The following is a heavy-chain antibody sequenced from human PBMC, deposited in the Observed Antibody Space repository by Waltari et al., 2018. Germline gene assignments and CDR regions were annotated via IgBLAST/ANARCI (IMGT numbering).Heavy chain of an antibody. CDR2: IYYSGST. CDR3: ARARPDYYGSGKSDMDV. J-gene: IGHJ6*02. D-gene: IGHD3-10*01. V-gene: IGHV4-59*01. CDR1: GGSISSYY. Sequence: QVQLQESGPGLVKPSETLSLTCTVSGGSISSYYWSWIRQPPGKGLEWIGYIYYSGSTNYNPSLKSRVTISVDTSKNQFSLKLSSVTAADTAVYYCARARPDYYGSGKSDMDVWGQGTTVTVSS.